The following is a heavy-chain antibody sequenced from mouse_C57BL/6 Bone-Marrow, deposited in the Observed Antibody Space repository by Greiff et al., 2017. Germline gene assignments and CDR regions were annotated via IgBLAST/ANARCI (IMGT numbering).Heavy chain of an antibody. V-gene: IGHV5-6*01. D-gene: IGHD1-1*01. Sequence: EVQVVESGGDLVKPGGSLKLSCAASGFTFSSYGMSWVRQTPDKRLEWVATISSGGSYTYYPDSVKGRFTISRDNAKNTLYLQMSSLKSEDTAMYYCARPTVYYAMDYWGKGTSVTVSS. CDR3: ARPTVYYAMDY. CDR1: GFTFSSYG. J-gene: IGHJ4*01. CDR2: ISSGGSYT.